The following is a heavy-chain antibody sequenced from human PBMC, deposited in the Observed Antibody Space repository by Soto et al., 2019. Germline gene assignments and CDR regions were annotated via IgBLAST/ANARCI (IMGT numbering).Heavy chain of an antibody. V-gene: IGHV1-69*12. CDR3: ARTTVVTPSHYDGMDV. D-gene: IGHD4-17*01. CDR1: GGTFSSYA. Sequence: QVQLVQSGAEVKKPGSSVKVSCKASGGTFSSYAISWVRQAPGQGLEWMGGIIPIFGTANYAQKFQGRVTITADEXTXXAYMEQSSLRSEDTAVYYCARTTVVTPSHYDGMDVWGQGTTVTVSS. CDR2: IIPIFGTA. J-gene: IGHJ6*02.